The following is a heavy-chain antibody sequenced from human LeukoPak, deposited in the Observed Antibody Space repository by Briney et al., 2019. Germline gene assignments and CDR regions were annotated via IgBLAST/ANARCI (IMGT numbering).Heavy chain of an antibody. CDR1: GFTFVGYG. J-gene: IGHJ4*02. Sequence: GGSLRLSWAGSGFTFVGYGMHWFRQTPGKGLEWVAVIAYDGSRAFYADSVKGRFTISRDNSKNTMSVQMDDLRAEDTAVYYCTRYNNDHFDYWGQGTLVTVSS. V-gene: IGHV3-33*01. CDR3: TRYNNDHFDY. D-gene: IGHD1-14*01. CDR2: IAYDGSRA.